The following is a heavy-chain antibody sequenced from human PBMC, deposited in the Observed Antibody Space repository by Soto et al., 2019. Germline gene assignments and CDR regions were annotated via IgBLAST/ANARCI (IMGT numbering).Heavy chain of an antibody. Sequence: QVQLQQWGAGLLKPSETLSLTCAVFGGSFSGYYWNWIRQPPGKGLEWIGEINHSGSTNYNPSLKSRVTISVDTSKNQCSLKLSSVTAADTAVYDCARGYGRNFDYWGQGTLVTVSS. CDR2: INHSGST. CDR3: ARGYGRNFDY. D-gene: IGHD3-10*01. J-gene: IGHJ4*02. CDR1: GGSFSGYY. V-gene: IGHV4-34*01.